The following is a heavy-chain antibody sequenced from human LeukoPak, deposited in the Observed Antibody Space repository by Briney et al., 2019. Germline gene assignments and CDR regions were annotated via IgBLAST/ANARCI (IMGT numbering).Heavy chain of an antibody. J-gene: IGHJ3*02. Sequence: PGRSLRLSCAASGFTFITYGMHWVRQAPGKGLEWVAFISSDGSDKYYADSMKGRFTISRDNSKNTLYLQMTSLRGEDTAMYYCAREGTARDAFDIWGQGTMVTVSS. D-gene: IGHD2-21*02. CDR3: AREGTARDAFDI. V-gene: IGHV3-30*03. CDR2: ISSDGSDK. CDR1: GFTFITYG.